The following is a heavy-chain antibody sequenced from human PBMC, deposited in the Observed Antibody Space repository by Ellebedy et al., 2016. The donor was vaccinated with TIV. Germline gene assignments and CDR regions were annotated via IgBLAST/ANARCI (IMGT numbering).Heavy chain of an antibody. CDR1: GFVFKSYS. V-gene: IGHV3-21*01. CDR3: ARPMFYYHYYMDV. J-gene: IGHJ6*03. CDR2: ISDRNSKR. D-gene: IGHD3-10*02. Sequence: GGSLRLXCAASGFVFKSYSMNWVRQAPGKGLEWVASISDRNSKRFYSDSVKGRFIISRDYATSSLFLEMNTLRVEDTAVYYCARPMFYYHYYMDVWGKGTTVIV.